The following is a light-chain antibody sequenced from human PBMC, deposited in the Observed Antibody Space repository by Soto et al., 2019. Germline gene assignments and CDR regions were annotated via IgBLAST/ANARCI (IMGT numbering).Light chain of an antibody. V-gene: IGKV3-11*01. Sequence: EIVLTQSPGTLSLSPGERATLSCRASQKISSYLAWYQQKPGQAPRLLIYDASNRATGIPARFSGGGSGTEFTLTISSLQSEDFAVYICQQYNDWPPRWTFGQGTKVEIK. CDR3: QQYNDWPPRWT. CDR2: DAS. CDR1: QKISSY. J-gene: IGKJ1*01.